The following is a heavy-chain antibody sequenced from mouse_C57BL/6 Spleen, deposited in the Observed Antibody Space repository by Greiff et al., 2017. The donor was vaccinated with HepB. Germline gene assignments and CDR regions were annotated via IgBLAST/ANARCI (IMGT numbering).Heavy chain of an antibody. CDR3: ARLSTETWGY. CDR1: GFTFSSYG. D-gene: IGHD4-1*02. V-gene: IGHV5-6*01. CDR2: ISSGGSYT. Sequence: EVKLMESGGDLVKPGGSLKLSCAASGFTFSSYGMSWVRQTPDKRLEWVATISSGGSYTYYPDSVKGRITISRDNAKNTLYLQMSSLKSEDTAMYYCARLSTETWGYWGQGTTLTVSS. J-gene: IGHJ2*01.